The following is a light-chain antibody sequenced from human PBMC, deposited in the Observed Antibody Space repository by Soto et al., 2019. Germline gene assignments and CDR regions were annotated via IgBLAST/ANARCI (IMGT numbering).Light chain of an antibody. CDR1: NNL. J-gene: IGLJ1*01. V-gene: IGLV2-23*01. CDR2: EGT. Sequence: QSALTQPASVSGSPGQSITISCTGTNNLVSWYQQHPGKAPKVVLYEGTKRPSGVSNRFSGSNSGSTASLTISGLQAEDEAHYFCCAYVGARSYVFGHGTKVTVL. CDR3: CAYVGARSYV.